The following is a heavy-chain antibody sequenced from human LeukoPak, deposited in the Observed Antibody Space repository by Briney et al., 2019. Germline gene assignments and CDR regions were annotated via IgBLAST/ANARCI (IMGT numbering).Heavy chain of an antibody. CDR2: TFYRSKWYN. J-gene: IGHJ4*02. Sequence: SQTLSLTCAISGDSVSINSAAWNWIRQSPSRGLEWLGRTFYRSKWYNDYIVSVESRININPDTSKNQFSLQLKSVTPEDTAMYYCAREEESSGWSFDYWGQGILVTVSS. V-gene: IGHV6-1*01. D-gene: IGHD6-19*01. CDR1: GDSVSINSAA. CDR3: AREEESSGWSFDY.